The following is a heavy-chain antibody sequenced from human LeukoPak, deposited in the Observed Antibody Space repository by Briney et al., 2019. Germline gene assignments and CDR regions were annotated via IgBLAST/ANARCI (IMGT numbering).Heavy chain of an antibody. CDR2: IYYSGRT. Sequence: PSETLSLTCTVSGGSITSDYWSWIRQPPGKGLEWIGDIYYSGRTNYNPSLKSRVTISVDRSKNQFSLKLTSVTAADTAVYYCARGYYDILTGYTYYFDYWGQGTLVTVSS. D-gene: IGHD3-9*01. J-gene: IGHJ4*02. CDR1: GGSITSDY. V-gene: IGHV4-59*01. CDR3: ARGYYDILTGYTYYFDY.